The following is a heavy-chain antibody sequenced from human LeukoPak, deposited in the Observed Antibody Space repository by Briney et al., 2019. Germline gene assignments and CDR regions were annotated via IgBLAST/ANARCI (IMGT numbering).Heavy chain of an antibody. CDR1: GFTFTNYA. CDR2: ISAGGGST. V-gene: IGHV3-23*01. D-gene: IGHD7-27*01. CDR3: AKVAGDGNYVDY. J-gene: IGHJ4*02. Sequence: GGSLRLSCAASGFTFTNYAMTWVRQAPGKGLEWVSLISAGGGSTLYADSVKGRFTISRDNSKNTLFLQMNQMNSLRAGDTAVYYCAKVAGDGNYVDYWGQGTLVTVSS.